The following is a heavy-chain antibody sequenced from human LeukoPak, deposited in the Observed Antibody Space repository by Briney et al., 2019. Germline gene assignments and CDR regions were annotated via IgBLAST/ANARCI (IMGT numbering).Heavy chain of an antibody. CDR1: GGSISSSNW. V-gene: IGHV4-4*02. J-gene: IGHJ6*02. D-gene: IGHD6-6*01. CDR3: ARSGIAARVTIYYYYGMDV. CDR2: IYHSGST. Sequence: PSETLSLTCAVSGGSISSSNWWSWVRQPPGKGLEWIGEIYHSGSTNYNPSLKSRVTISVDTSKNQFSLKLSSVTAADTAVYYCARSGIAARVTIYYYYGMDVWGQGTTVTVSS.